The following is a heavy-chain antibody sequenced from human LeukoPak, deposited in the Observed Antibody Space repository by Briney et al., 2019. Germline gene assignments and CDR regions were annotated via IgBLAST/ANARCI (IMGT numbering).Heavy chain of an antibody. CDR1: GVSISSGGYS. J-gene: IGHJ4*02. Sequence: MASETLSLTCTVSGVSISSGGYSWSWIRQPPGKGLEWIGYIYHSGSTYYNPSLKSRVTISVDRSKNQFSLKLTSVTAADTAVYYCARDLRGMIDYWGQGTLVTVSS. V-gene: IGHV4-30-2*01. D-gene: IGHD3-16*01. CDR3: ARDLRGMIDY. CDR2: IYHSGST.